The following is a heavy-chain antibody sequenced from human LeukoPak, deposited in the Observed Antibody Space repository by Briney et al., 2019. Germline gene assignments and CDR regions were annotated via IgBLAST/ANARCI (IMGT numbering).Heavy chain of an antibody. V-gene: IGHV1-18*01. CDR2: ISAYNGNT. Sequence: GASVKVSCKASGYTFTSYGISWVRQAPGQGLEWMGWISAYNGNTNYAQKLQGRVTMTTDTSTSTAYMELRSLRSDDTAVYYCARVPHRRHRYSYGEDYWGQGTLVTVSS. CDR1: GYTFTSYG. CDR3: ARVPHRRHRYSYGEDY. D-gene: IGHD5-18*01. J-gene: IGHJ4*02.